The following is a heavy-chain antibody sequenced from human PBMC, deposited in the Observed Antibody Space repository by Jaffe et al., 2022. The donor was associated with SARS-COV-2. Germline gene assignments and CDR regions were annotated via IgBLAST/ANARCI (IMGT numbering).Heavy chain of an antibody. Sequence: QVQLQESGPGLVKPSQTLSLTCTVSGGSISSGSYYWSWIRQPAGKGLEWIGRIYTSGSTNYNPSLKSRVTISVDTSKNQFSLKLSSVTAADTAVYYCARDRAGWFDPWGQGTLVTVSS. CDR1: GGSISSGSYY. J-gene: IGHJ5*02. CDR3: ARDRAGWFDP. CDR2: IYTSGST. D-gene: IGHD3-10*01. V-gene: IGHV4-61*02.